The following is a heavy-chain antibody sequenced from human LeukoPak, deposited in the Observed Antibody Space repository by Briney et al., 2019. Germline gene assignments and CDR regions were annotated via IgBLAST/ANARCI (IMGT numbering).Heavy chain of an antibody. CDR3: ARGLSGYSNYGPDAFDI. V-gene: IGHV1-18*01. CDR2: ISAYNGNT. CDR1: GYTFTSYG. J-gene: IGHJ3*02. D-gene: IGHD4-11*01. Sequence: ASVKVSGKASGYTFTSYGISWVRQAPGQGLEWMGWISAYNGNTNYAQKLQGRVTMTTDTSTSTAYMELRSLRSDDTAVYYCARGLSGYSNYGPDAFDIWGQGTMVTVSS.